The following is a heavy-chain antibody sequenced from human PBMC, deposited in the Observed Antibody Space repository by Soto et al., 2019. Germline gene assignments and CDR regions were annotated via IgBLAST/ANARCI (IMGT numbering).Heavy chain of an antibody. CDR2: INPSGGST. J-gene: IGHJ4*02. CDR1: GYTFNSYY. Sequence: ASVKVSCKASGYTFNSYYMHWVRQAPGQGLEWMGIINPSGGSTSYAQKFQGRVTMTRDTSTSTVYMELSSLRSEDTAVYYCVPSWYPNYLDYWGQGTLVTVSS. D-gene: IGHD6-13*01. CDR3: VPSWYPNYLDY. V-gene: IGHV1-46*02.